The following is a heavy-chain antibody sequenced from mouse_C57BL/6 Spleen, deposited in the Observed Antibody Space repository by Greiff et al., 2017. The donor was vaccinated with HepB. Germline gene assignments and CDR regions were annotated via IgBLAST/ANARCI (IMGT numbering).Heavy chain of an antibody. Sequence: EVQGVESGPELVKPGASVKIPCKASGYTFTDYNMDWVKQSHGKSLEWIGDINPNNGGTIYNQKFKGKATLTVDKSSSTAYMELRSLTSEDTAVYYCAAGGAYWGQGTLVTVSA. CDR2: INPNNGGT. V-gene: IGHV1-18*01. CDR1: GYTFTDYN. J-gene: IGHJ3*01. CDR3: AAGGAY.